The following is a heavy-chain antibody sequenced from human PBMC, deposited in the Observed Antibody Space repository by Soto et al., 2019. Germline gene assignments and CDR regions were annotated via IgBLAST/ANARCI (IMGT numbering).Heavy chain of an antibody. CDR3: ARDLRGTSGSYQYSYGMDV. CDR2: INPSGGST. D-gene: IGHD1-26*01. J-gene: IGHJ6*02. CDR1: GDTFISYY. V-gene: IGHV1-46*01. Sequence: GASVKVSCKASGDTFISYYMHWVRQAPGQGPEWMGIINPSGGSTSYAQKFQGRVTMTRDTSTSTVYMELSSLRSEDTAVYYCARDLRGTSGSYQYSYGMDVWGQGTTVTVYS.